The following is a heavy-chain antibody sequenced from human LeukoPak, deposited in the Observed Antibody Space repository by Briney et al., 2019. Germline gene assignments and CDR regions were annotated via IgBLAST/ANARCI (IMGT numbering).Heavy chain of an antibody. CDR1: GGTFSSYA. V-gene: IGHV1-69*01. D-gene: IGHD2/OR15-2a*01. CDR3: ARDQGRGLFRFDY. J-gene: IGHJ4*02. Sequence: ASVKVSCKASGGTFSSYAISWVRQAPGQGLEWMGGIIPIFGTANYAQKFQGRVTITADESASTAYMELSSLRSEDTAVYYCARDQGRGLFRFDYWGQGTLVTVSS. CDR2: IIPIFGTA.